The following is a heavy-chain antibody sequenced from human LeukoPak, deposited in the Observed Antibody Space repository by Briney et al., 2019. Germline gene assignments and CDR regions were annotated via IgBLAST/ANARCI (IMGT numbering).Heavy chain of an antibody. Sequence: LPGGSLRLSCATSGFTFSSYAMSWVRQAPGKGLEWVSSISGSGGNTYYADSVKGRFTISRDNSKNTLYLQMNSLRAEDTAVYFCAKAPGGIVGYWGQGTLVTVSS. CDR3: AKAPGGIVGY. CDR2: ISGSGGNT. V-gene: IGHV3-23*01. J-gene: IGHJ4*02. D-gene: IGHD3-16*01. CDR1: GFTFSSYA.